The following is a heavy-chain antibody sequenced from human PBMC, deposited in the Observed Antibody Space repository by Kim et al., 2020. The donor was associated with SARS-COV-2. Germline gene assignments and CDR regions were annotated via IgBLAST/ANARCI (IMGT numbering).Heavy chain of an antibody. CDR3: ARGFGGSVAVGAGGWFDP. CDR2: TYYRSKWYN. CDR1: GDSVSSNSAA. J-gene: IGHJ5*02. Sequence: SQTLSLTCAISGDSVSSNSAAWNWIRQSPSRGLEWLGRTYYRSKWYNDYAVSVKSRITINPDTSKNQFSLQLNSVTPEDTAVYYCARGFGGSVAVGAGGWFDPWGQGTLVTVSS. D-gene: IGHD1-26*01. V-gene: IGHV6-1*01.